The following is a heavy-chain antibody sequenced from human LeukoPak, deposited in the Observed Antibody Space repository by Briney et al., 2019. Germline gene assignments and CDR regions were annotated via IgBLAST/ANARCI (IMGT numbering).Heavy chain of an antibody. V-gene: IGHV3-48*03. J-gene: IGHJ4*02. D-gene: IGHD6-13*01. CDR2: ISSSGSTI. CDR3: ARGYSSSWYGFDY. CDR1: GFTFSSYE. Sequence: PGGSLRLSCAASGFTFSSYEMNWARQAPGKGLEWVSYISSSGSTIYYAVSVKCRFTISRENAKNSLYLKMNSLRAEDTAVYYCARGYSSSWYGFDYWGQGTLVTVSS.